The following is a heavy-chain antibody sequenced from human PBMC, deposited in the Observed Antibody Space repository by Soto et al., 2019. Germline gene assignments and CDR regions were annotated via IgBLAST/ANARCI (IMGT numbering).Heavy chain of an antibody. Sequence: GGSLRLSCAASGFTFNTYRMTWVRQAPGKGLEWVANIKEDGSERYYEDAVKGRFTISRHNAKTSLFLQINSLRVEDTAIYYCARHEPALYCHGASCSIPHFDSWGPGTLVTVSS. CDR2: IKEDGSER. CDR3: ARHEPALYCHGASCSIPHFDS. CDR1: GFTFNTYR. J-gene: IGHJ4*02. D-gene: IGHD2-15*01. V-gene: IGHV3-7*01.